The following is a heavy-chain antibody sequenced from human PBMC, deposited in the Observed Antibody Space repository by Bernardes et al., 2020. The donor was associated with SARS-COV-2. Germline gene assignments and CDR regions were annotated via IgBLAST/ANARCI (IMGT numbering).Heavy chain of an antibody. CDR3: ARANRLSGSYSKREYNWFDP. CDR1: GFTFSSYG. V-gene: IGHV3-33*01. Sequence: GSLRLSCAASGFTFSSYGMHWVRQAPGKGLEWVAVIWYDGSNKYYADSVKGRFTISRDNSKNTLYLQMNSLRAEDTAVYYCARANRLSGSYSKREYNWFDPWGQGTLVTVSS. J-gene: IGHJ5*02. CDR2: IWYDGSNK. D-gene: IGHD3-10*01.